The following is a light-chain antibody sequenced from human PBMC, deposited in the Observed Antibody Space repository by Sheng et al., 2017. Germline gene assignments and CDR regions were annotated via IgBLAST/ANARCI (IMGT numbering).Light chain of an antibody. CDR1: SGHSAFA. J-gene: IGLJ3*02. CDR3: QTWGTGM. CDR2: LFDDGSL. Sequence: QLVLTQSPSASASLGASVKLACTLNSGHSAFAVAWHQHQPGRGPRYLMELFDDGSLIKGDGVPDRFSGASSGAERYLIISSLQSEDEAEYYCQTWGTGMFGGGTKLTVL. V-gene: IGLV4-69*01.